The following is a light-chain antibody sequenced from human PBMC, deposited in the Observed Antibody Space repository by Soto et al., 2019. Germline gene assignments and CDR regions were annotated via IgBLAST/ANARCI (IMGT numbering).Light chain of an antibody. CDR3: CSYAGSSTS. CDR2: EGS. J-gene: IGLJ2*01. Sequence: QSVLTQPASVSGSPGQSITISCTGTSSDVGSYNLVSWYQQHPGKAPKLMIYEGSKRPSGASNRFSGSKSGNTASLTISGLQAEDEADYYCCSYAGSSTSFGGGTKLTVL. V-gene: IGLV2-23*01. CDR1: SSDVGSYNL.